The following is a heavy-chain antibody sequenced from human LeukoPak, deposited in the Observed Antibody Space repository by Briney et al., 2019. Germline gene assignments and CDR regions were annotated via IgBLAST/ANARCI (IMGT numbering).Heavy chain of an antibody. CDR1: GFELSTSW. CDR3: TRDGSGWSVY. J-gene: IGHJ4*02. D-gene: IGHD6-19*01. Sequence: PGGSLTHSRAASGFELSTSWMGWVPQAPGKGVEWVINISPDINERYSVDSVKGRVTISRDNAENSLYLQMKGLEVEDTAMYYCTRDGSGWSVYWGQGALVTVSS. CDR2: ISPDINER. V-gene: IGHV3-7*01.